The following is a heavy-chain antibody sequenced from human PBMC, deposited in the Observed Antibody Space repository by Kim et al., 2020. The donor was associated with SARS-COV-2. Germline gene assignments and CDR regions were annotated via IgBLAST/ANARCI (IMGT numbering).Heavy chain of an antibody. CDR1: GFTFSSCA. J-gene: IGHJ1*01. CDR2: ISYDGSNK. V-gene: IGHV3-30-3*01. CDR3: ARDPWSRFRGVIYF. D-gene: IGHD3-10*01. Sequence: GGSLRLSCAASGFTFSSCAMHWVRQAPGKGLEWVGFISYDGSNKNYADSVKGRFTFSRENSKNTLYPQMNSQRAKATARDDFARDPWSRFRGVIYF.